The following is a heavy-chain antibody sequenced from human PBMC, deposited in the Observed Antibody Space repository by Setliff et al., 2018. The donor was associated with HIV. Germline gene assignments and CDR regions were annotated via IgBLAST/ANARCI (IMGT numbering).Heavy chain of an antibody. CDR1: GGSISGYY. J-gene: IGHJ1*01. V-gene: IGHV4-4*07. CDR2: SAYT. Sequence: SETLSLTCNVSGGSISGYYWSWIRQPAGKGLEWIGRSAYTTYNPSLESRVTMSLDTSKNQFSLKLRSVTAADTAVYYCASSRSLFGEEYFHHWGQGTLVTVSS. CDR3: ASSRSLFGEEYFHH. D-gene: IGHD3-10*02.